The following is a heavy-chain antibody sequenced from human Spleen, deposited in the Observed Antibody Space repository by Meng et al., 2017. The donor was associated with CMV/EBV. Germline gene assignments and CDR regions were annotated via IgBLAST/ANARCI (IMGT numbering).Heavy chain of an antibody. Sequence: TVAGDYISSGVYYWSWISKYPEKGLAWIGYIYYGGRTYYNQSLKSTLTISVDTSKNQFSLNLSSVTAADTAVYYCARVDWKEGWLDPWGQGTLVTVSS. J-gene: IGHJ5*02. V-gene: IGHV4-31*01. CDR3: ARVDWKEGWLDP. CDR1: GDYISSGVYY. D-gene: IGHD1-1*01. CDR2: IYYGGRT.